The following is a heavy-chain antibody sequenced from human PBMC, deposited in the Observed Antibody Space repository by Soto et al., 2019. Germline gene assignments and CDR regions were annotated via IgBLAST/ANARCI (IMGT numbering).Heavy chain of an antibody. J-gene: IGHJ4*02. CDR1: GYTFTNYG. CDR3: ARGYSSSWAYYFDY. V-gene: IGHV1-18*01. CDR2: INPNSGGT. Sequence: GASVKVSCKASGYTFTNYGVSWVRQAPGQELGWMGRINPNSGGTNYAQKFQGRVTITRDKSTSTAYMELSSLRSEDTAVYYCARGYSSSWAYYFDYWGQGTLVTVS. D-gene: IGHD6-13*01.